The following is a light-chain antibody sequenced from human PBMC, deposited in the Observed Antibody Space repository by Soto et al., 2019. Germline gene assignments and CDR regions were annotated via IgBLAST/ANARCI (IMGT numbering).Light chain of an antibody. Sequence: QSALTQPPSASGSPGQSVTISCTGTSSDIGGYNYVSWYQQHPGKAPKLMIYDVSKRPSGVPDRFSGSKSGNTASLTVSGLQAGDEADYYCSSFAGGYSYVFGAGTKVTVL. CDR1: SSDIGGYNY. J-gene: IGLJ1*01. CDR3: SSFAGGYSYV. V-gene: IGLV2-8*01. CDR2: DVS.